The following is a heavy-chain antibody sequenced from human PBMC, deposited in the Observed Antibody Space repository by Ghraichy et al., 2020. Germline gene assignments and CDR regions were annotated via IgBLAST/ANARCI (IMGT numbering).Heavy chain of an antibody. D-gene: IGHD6-19*01. CDR2: IYYSGST. J-gene: IGHJ5*02. CDR3: ARDALYSSGWSNWFDP. Sequence: SETLSLTCTVSGGSISSGGYYWSWIRQHPGKGLEWIGYIYYSGSTYYNPSLKSRVTISVDTSKNQFSLKLSSVTAPATAGYYCARDALYSSGWSNWFDPWGQGTLVTVSS. CDR1: GGSISSGGYY. V-gene: IGHV4-31*03.